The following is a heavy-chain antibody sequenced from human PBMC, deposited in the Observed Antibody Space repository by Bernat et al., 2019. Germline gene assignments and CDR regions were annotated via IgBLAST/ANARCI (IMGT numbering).Heavy chain of an antibody. CDR2: IKGDGSSS. V-gene: IGHV3-74*01. CDR1: GFSFSSYW. Sequence: EVQLVESGGGLVQPGGSLRLSCAASGFSFSSYWMHWVRQAPGKGLVWVSRIKGDGSSSNYADSVKGRFTISRDNAKNTLYLQLNSLRTEDTAVYYCGIQYDHWGQGTMVTVSS. J-gene: IGHJ4*02. CDR3: GIQYDH. D-gene: IGHD3-3*01.